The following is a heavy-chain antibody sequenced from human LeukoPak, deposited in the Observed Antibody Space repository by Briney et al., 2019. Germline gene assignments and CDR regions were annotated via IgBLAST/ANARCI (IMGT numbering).Heavy chain of an antibody. J-gene: IGHJ4*02. D-gene: IGHD3-22*01. CDR2: INPNSGGT. CDR1: GYTFTGYY. CDR3: ARGDKLRITMIVVVDY. V-gene: IGHV1-2*02. Sequence: ASVKVSCKASGYTFTGYYMHWVRQAPGQGLEWMGWINPNSGGTNYAQKFQGRVTMTRDTSISTAYMELSRLRSDDTAVYYCARGDKLRITMIVVVDYWGQGTLVTVSS.